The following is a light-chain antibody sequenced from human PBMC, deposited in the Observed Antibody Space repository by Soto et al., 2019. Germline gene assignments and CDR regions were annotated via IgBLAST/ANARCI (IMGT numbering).Light chain of an antibody. CDR3: QQYGSSPPYT. Sequence: EIVLTQSPGTLSLSPGERATLSCRASQSVSSSYLARYQQKPGQAPRLLIYGASSRATGIPDRFSGSGSGTDFTLTIIRLEPEDFAVYYCQQYGSSPPYTFGQGTKLEIK. CDR2: GAS. CDR1: QSVSSSY. V-gene: IGKV3-20*01. J-gene: IGKJ2*01.